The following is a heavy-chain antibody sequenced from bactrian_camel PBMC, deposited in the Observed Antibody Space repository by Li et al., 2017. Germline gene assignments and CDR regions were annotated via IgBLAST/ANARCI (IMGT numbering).Heavy chain of an antibody. D-gene: IGHD1*01. CDR1: GYAYAAYD. J-gene: IGHJ4*01. Sequence: HVQLVESGGGSVQAGGSLRLSCTASGYAYAAYDFAWFHQAPGKEREGIAAIESTGSTSYADSVKGRFTISTDNAKNTVYLQMNTLKPEDTGMYYCAVYDAYGGRCSFREDFYDYWGPGTQVTVS. V-gene: IGHV3S53*01. CDR3: AVYDAYGGRCSFREDFYDY. CDR2: IESTGST.